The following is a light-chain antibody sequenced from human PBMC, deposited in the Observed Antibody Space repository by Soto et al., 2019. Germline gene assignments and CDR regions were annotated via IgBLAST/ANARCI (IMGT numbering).Light chain of an antibody. Sequence: QSALTQPASLSGSPGQSITISCTGTSSDIGAYDYVSWFQQHPGKAPKLMISEVNNRPSGVSNRFSGSKSGNTAYLTISGLQVEDEAEYFCVSFTTTSTHVFGTVTKLTVL. CDR1: SSDIGAYDY. J-gene: IGLJ1*01. CDR3: VSFTTTSTHV. V-gene: IGLV2-14*01. CDR2: EVN.